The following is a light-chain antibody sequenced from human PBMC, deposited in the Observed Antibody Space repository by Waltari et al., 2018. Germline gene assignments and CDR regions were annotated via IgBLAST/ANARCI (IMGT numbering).Light chain of an antibody. CDR3: AVWDDSLSGV. V-gene: IGLV1-47*01. J-gene: IGLJ3*02. CDR2: RNV. CDR1: SSIFGNPP. Sequence: QSVLTQPPSASGTPGQRVTISCSGSSSIFGNPPVYWYHQPPGTAPKPPIYRNVPRPSGVPDRFSGSRSGTSASLAINGLRSEDEADYYCAVWDDSLSGVFGGGTKVTVL.